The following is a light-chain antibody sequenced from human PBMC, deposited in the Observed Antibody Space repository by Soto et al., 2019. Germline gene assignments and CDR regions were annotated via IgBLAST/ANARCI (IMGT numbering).Light chain of an antibody. Sequence: DIQMTQSPSSVSASVGDRVTITCRASQDISSWLAWYQHKPGKAPKLLIYAASSLQSGVPSTFRGSGSGTDFTLTISSLQPEDFATYYCQQANSFPLTFGGGTKVEIK. CDR3: QQANSFPLT. CDR1: QDISSW. J-gene: IGKJ4*01. V-gene: IGKV1-12*01. CDR2: AAS.